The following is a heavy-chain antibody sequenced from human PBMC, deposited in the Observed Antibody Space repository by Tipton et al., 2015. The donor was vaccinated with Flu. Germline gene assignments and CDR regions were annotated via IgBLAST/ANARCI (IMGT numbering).Heavy chain of an antibody. V-gene: IGHV4-59*01. CDR3: AGSLTWGLAVAGPRYCYYGMAV. J-gene: IGHJ6*02. CDR1: GGSISSYY. CDR2: IYYSGST. Sequence: TLSLTCTVSGGSISSYYWSWIRQPPGKGLEWIGYIYYSGSTNYNPSLKSRGPISVDTSKNQFSLKLSSVAAADTALYYCAGSLTWGLAVAGPRYCYYGMAVWGQWTTVTVSS. D-gene: IGHD6-19*01.